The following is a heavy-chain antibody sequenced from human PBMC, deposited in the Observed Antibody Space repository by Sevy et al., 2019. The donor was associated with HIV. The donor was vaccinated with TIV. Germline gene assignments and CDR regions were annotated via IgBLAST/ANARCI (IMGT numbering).Heavy chain of an antibody. J-gene: IGHJ4*02. CDR1: GFTFSSYD. Sequence: GGSLRLSCAASGFTFSSYDMHWVRQAPGKGLEWVAVISYDGSNKYYADSVKGRFTISRDNSKNTLYLQMNSLRAEDTAVYYCARLYSSSWATIDYWGQGTLVTVSS. V-gene: IGHV3-30-3*01. D-gene: IGHD6-13*01. CDR3: ARLYSSSWATIDY. CDR2: ISYDGSNK.